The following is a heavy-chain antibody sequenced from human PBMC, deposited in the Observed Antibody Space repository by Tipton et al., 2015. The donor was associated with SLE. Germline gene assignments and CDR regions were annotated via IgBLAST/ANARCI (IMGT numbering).Heavy chain of an antibody. CDR2: IYYSGST. CDR3: ARDVKQLWYFDL. J-gene: IGHJ2*01. Sequence: TLSLTCTVSGGSISSHYWSWIRQPPGKGLEWIGYIYYSGSTNYNPSLKSRVTISVDTSKNQFSLKLSSVTAADTAVYYCARDVKQLWYFDLWGRGTLVTVSS. V-gene: IGHV4-59*11. CDR1: GGSISSHY. D-gene: IGHD5-18*01.